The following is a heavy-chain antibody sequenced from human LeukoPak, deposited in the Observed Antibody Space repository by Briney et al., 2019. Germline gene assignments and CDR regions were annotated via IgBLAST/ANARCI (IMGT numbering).Heavy chain of an antibody. V-gene: IGHV1-58*01. Sequence: SVKVSCKASGFTFTSSAVQWVRQARGQRLEWIGWIVVGSGNTNYAQKFQERVTITRDMSTSTAYMELSSLRSEDTAVYYCARSEGHSSSWYPFGFDYWGQGTLVTVSS. D-gene: IGHD6-13*01. J-gene: IGHJ4*02. CDR2: IVVGSGNT. CDR3: ARSEGHSSSWYPFGFDY. CDR1: GFTFTSSA.